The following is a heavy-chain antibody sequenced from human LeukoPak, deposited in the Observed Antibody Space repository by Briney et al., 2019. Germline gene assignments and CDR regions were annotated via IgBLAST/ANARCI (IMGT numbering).Heavy chain of an antibody. V-gene: IGHV3-9*01. J-gene: IGHJ4*02. CDR3: ARSRLVTDYYFDY. D-gene: IGHD3-9*01. Sequence: GGSLRLSCAASGFTFDDYAMHWVRQAPGKGLEWVSGISWNSGSIGYADSVKGRFTISRDNAKSSLYLQMNSLRAEDTALYFCARSRLVTDYYFDYWGQGSLVAVSS. CDR1: GFTFDDYA. CDR2: ISWNSGSI.